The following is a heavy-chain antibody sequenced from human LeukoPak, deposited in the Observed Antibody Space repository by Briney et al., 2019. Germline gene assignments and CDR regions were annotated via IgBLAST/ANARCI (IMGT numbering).Heavy chain of an antibody. V-gene: IGHV3-30*18. Sequence: GGSLRLSCAASGFTFSSYGMHWVRQAPGKGLEWVAVISYDGSNKYYADSVKGRFTISRDNSKNTLYLQMNSLRAEDTAVYYCAKDPGIAVMWVDYWGQGTLVTVSS. CDR2: ISYDGSNK. CDR3: AKDPGIAVMWVDY. CDR1: GFTFSSYG. D-gene: IGHD6-19*01. J-gene: IGHJ4*02.